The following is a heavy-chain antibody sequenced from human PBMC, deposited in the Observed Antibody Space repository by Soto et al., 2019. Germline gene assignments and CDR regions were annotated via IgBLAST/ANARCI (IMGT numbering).Heavy chain of an antibody. V-gene: IGHV1-69*13. D-gene: IGHD3-22*01. J-gene: IGHJ6*02. CDR1: GGTFSSYA. Sequence: GASVKVSCKASGGTFSSYAISWVRQAPGQGLEWMGGIIPIFGTANYAQKFQGRVTITADESTSTAYMELSSLRSEDTAVYYCARGGYYYDSSGYNLYYYYGMDVWGQGPTVTVSS. CDR2: IIPIFGTA. CDR3: ARGGYYYDSSGYNLYYYYGMDV.